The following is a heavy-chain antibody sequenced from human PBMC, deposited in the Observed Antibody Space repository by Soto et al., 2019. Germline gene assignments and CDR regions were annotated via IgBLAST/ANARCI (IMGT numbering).Heavy chain of an antibody. D-gene: IGHD4-17*01. J-gene: IGHJ4*02. V-gene: IGHV4-30-4*01. CDR3: ASKTAYGDYYFDY. Sequence: SETLSLTCTVSGGSISSGDYYWSWIRQPPGKGLEWIGYIYYSGSTYYNPSLKSRVTISVDTSKNQFSLKLSSVTAADTAVYYCASKTAYGDYYFDYWGQGTLVTVSS. CDR2: IYYSGST. CDR1: GGSISSGDYY.